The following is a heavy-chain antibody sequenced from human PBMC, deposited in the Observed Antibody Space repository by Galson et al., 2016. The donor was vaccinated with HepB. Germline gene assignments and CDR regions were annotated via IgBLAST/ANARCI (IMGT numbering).Heavy chain of an antibody. CDR2: ISYEGSNK. J-gene: IGHJ6*02. CDR1: GFIFRSYG. CDR3: ANARGYGDYNYFYYYGMDV. D-gene: IGHD4-17*01. V-gene: IGHV3-30*18. Sequence: SLRLSCAASGFIFRSYGMHWVRQAPGKGLEWVAVISYEGSNKYYADSVKGRFTISRDNSKNTLYLQMNSLRAADSAVYYCANARGYGDYNYFYYYGMDVWGHGTTVTASS.